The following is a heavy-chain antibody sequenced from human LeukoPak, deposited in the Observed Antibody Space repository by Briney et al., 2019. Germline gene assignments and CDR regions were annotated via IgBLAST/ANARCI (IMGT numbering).Heavy chain of an antibody. CDR2: IYYSGRT. Sequence: PSETLSLTCTVSGGSISSYSWSWIRQPPGKGLEYIGYIYYSGRTNYNPSLKSRVTISVDTSKNQFSLKVISVTAADTAIYYCAAASYGSTWYNAENAECFHHWGQGTLVTVSS. J-gene: IGHJ1*01. CDR1: GGSISSYS. CDR3: AAASYGSTWYNAENAECFHH. V-gene: IGHV4-59*01. D-gene: IGHD6-13*01.